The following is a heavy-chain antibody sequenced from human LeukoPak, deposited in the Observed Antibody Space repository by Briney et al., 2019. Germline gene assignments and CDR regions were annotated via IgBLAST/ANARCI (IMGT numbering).Heavy chain of an antibody. J-gene: IGHJ4*02. Sequence: GGSLRLSCAASGFTFRNYWMNWVRQAPGKGLEWVANIKPDGSEKRYVDSVKGRFTISRDNAKNSLYLQMNSLRAEDAAVYYCARVVGTDEGADYWGQGTLVTVSS. CDR3: ARVVGTDEGADY. CDR2: IKPDGSEK. V-gene: IGHV3-7*04. D-gene: IGHD1-7*01. CDR1: GFTFRNYW.